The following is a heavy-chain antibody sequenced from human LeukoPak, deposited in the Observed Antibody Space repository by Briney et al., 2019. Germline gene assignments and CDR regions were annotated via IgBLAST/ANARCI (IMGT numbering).Heavy chain of an antibody. CDR2: IYYSGST. D-gene: IGHD6-13*01. Sequence: SETLSLTCTVSGGSISSYYWSWIRQPPGKGLEWIGYIYYSGSTNYSPSLKSRVTMSVDTSKNQFSLKLCSVTAADTAVYYCARARGVCSSSCYYYMDVWGKGTTVTVSS. CDR3: ARARGVCSSSCYYYMDV. CDR1: GGSISSYY. J-gene: IGHJ6*03. V-gene: IGHV4-59*12.